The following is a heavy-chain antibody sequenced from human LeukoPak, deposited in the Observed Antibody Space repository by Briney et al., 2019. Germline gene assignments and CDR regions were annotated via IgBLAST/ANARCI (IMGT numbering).Heavy chain of an antibody. V-gene: IGHV4-61*02. D-gene: IGHD7-27*01. CDR2: IYTRGST. Sequence: SETLSLTCTVSGGSISSGSYYWSWIRQPAGKGLEWIGRIYTRGSTNYNPSLKSRVTISVDTSKNQFSLKLSSVTAADTAVYYCARNTGGSPDLYYMDVWGKGTTVTVSS. CDR1: GGSISSGSYY. J-gene: IGHJ6*03. CDR3: ARNTGGSPDLYYMDV.